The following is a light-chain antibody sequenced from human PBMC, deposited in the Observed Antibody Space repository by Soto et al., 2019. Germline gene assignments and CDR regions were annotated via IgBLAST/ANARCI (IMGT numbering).Light chain of an antibody. Sequence: QSALTQPASVSGSPGQSITISCTGTSSDIGVYNYVSWYQQHPGKAPKLMIYEVSNRPSGVSKRFSGSKSGNTASLTISGLQAKDEADYYCTSYTSSSTNYVFGTGTKLTVL. J-gene: IGLJ1*01. CDR3: TSYTSSSTNYV. CDR2: EVS. V-gene: IGLV2-14*01. CDR1: SSDIGVYNY.